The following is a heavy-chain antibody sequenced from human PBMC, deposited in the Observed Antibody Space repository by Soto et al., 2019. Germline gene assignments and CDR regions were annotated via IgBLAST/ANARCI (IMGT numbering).Heavy chain of an antibody. Sequence: EVQLLESGGGLVQPGGSLRLSCAASGFTFSSYGMNWVRQAPGKGLEWVSSITATGGNTYYADSVKGRFTISRDNSKDTLFRQLTGLEARDTALYYWAGGNCLVGLCYTNSYSSLDVGAKGTTV. J-gene: IGHJ6*03. V-gene: IGHV3-23*01. CDR2: ITATGGNT. CDR3: AGGNCLVGLCYTNSYSSLDV. D-gene: IGHD2-8*01. CDR1: GFTFSSYG.